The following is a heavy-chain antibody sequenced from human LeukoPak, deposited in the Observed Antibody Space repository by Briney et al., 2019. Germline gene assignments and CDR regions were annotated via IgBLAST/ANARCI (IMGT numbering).Heavy chain of an antibody. D-gene: IGHD3-22*01. CDR2: IYPGDSDT. J-gene: IGHJ4*02. Sequence: GESLKIFCKGSGYSFTSYWIAWVRQMPGTGLEWMGLIYPGDSDTRYSPSFQGQVTISADKSISTAYLQWSSLKASDTAMYYCARRYYYDSSGSEACFDSWGQGTLATVSS. CDR1: GYSFTSYW. V-gene: IGHV5-51*01. CDR3: ARRYYYDSSGSEACFDS.